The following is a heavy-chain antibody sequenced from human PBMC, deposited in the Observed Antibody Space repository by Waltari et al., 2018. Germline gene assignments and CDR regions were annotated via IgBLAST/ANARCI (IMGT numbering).Heavy chain of an antibody. CDR1: GYSFTDYD. CDR3: ARERVGGGRDCCPFDS. CDR2: MNPNSGNT. Sequence: QVQLVQSGAEVKKPGASVKVSCTASGYSFTDYDVNWVRQATGHGLEWMGWMNPNSGNTGYAQKFQGRVPMTRDSSISTAYLELSSLRSEDSAVYYCARERVGGGRDCCPFDSWGQGTLVTVSS. D-gene: IGHD2-21*01. V-gene: IGHV1-8*02. J-gene: IGHJ4*02.